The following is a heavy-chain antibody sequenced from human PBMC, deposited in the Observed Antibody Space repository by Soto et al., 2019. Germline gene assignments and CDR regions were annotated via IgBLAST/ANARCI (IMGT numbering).Heavy chain of an antibody. J-gene: IGHJ4*02. D-gene: IGHD6-19*01. CDR1: GFSITTRAMC. CDR3: ARIHGASGKYDLDY. CDR2: IDWADDK. Sequence: SGPTLVNPTQTLTLTCTFSGFSITTRAMCVSWIRQPPGKALEWLALIDWADDKYYSTSLKTRLTISKDTSKNQVVLTMTNVDPVDTATYYCARIHGASGKYDLDYWGQGTLVTVSS. V-gene: IGHV2-70*13.